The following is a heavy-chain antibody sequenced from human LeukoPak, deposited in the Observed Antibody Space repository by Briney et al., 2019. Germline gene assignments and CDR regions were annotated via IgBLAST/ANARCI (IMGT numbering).Heavy chain of an antibody. Sequence: PGGSLRLSCAASGFTFSSYAMSWVRQAPGKGLEWVSAISGSGGSTYYADSVKGRFTISRDNSKNTLYLQMNSLRGDDTAVYYCAKTGGTSGWQRGLGYWGQGTLVTVSS. CDR2: ISGSGGST. V-gene: IGHV3-23*01. D-gene: IGHD6-19*01. J-gene: IGHJ4*02. CDR3: AKTGGTSGWQRGLGY. CDR1: GFTFSSYA.